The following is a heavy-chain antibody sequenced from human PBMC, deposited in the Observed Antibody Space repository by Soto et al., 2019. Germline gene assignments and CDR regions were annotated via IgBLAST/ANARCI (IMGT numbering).Heavy chain of an antibody. Sequence: QVQLVQSGAEVKKPGASVKVSCKASGYIFTSYGISWVRQAPGEGLEWVGWISNYNGITNYAQKVQGRVTMTTDRSTSTAYMELRSLRSGDTAVYYCAESMGGSGTYVSWGQGTLVTVSS. CDR3: AESMGGSGTYVS. CDR1: GYIFTSYG. J-gene: IGHJ4*02. D-gene: IGHD3-10*01. V-gene: IGHV1-18*01. CDR2: ISNYNGIT.